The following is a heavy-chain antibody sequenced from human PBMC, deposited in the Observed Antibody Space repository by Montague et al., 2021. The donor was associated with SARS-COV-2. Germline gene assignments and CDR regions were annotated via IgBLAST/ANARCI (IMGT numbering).Heavy chain of an antibody. CDR2: IYSGGST. Sequence: SLRLSCAASGFTVSSNYMSWVRQAPGKGLEWVSVIYSGGSTYYADSVKGRFTISRDNSKNTLYLQMNSLRAEDTAVYYCAAGIVVVVAAGDAFDIWGQGTMVTVS. V-gene: IGHV3-53*01. J-gene: IGHJ3*02. CDR1: GFTVSSNY. CDR3: AAGIVVVVAAGDAFDI. D-gene: IGHD2-15*01.